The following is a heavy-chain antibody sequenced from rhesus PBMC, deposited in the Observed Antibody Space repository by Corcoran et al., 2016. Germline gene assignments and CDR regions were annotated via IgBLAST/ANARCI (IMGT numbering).Heavy chain of an antibody. CDR1: VGSMSESSF. Sequence: QVRLQESGPGLVKSSETLSLPCAVSVGSMSESSFWNWIRQPPGKGLEWIGNIYAKNVTTYIPSLKSRVTISKNTANNQFFLKVTSVTAADTAVYYCASPFERGRFEVWGAGILVTVSS. J-gene: IGHJ5-1*01. V-gene: IGHV4S9*01. CDR2: IYAKNVTT. D-gene: IGHD3-34*01. CDR3: ASPFERGRFEV.